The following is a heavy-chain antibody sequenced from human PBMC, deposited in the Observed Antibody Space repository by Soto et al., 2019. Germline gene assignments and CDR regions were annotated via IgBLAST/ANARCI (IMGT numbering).Heavy chain of an antibody. Sequence: SETLSLTCSVSGASVRSGDYYWSCIRQAPGKGLEWIGYIYNSGGSYYNPSLKGRLTISIDTSKNQFSLKLNPVTAADTAIYYCVGTGTTDDYWGRGTLVTVSS. D-gene: IGHD4-17*01. CDR2: IYNSGGS. V-gene: IGHV4-30-4*01. J-gene: IGHJ4*02. CDR1: GASVRSGDYY. CDR3: VGTGTTDDY.